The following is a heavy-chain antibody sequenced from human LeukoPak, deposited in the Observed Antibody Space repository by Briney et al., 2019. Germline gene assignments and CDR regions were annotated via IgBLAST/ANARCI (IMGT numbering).Heavy chain of an antibody. J-gene: IGHJ4*02. CDR2: ISTSSHLI. CDR1: GFIFSTYS. V-gene: IGHV3-48*02. CDR3: ATAGSNTVASWFHY. Sequence: GGSLRLSCADSGFIFSTYSMVWVRQAPGKGLEWLSYISTSSHLIHYADSVKGRFTISRDNAQKSLYLQMNSLRDDDTAVYYCATAGSNTVASWFHYWGQGVLVTVSS. D-gene: IGHD4-23*01.